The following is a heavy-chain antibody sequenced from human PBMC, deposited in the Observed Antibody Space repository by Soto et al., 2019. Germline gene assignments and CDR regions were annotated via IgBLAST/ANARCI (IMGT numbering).Heavy chain of an antibody. Sequence: GASVKVSCKASGYTFTSYGISWVRQAPGQGLEWMGWISAYNGNTNYAQKLQGRVTMTTDTSTSTAYMELRSLRSDDTAVYYCARDRPSFDSSGYGAFDIWGQGTMVTVSS. D-gene: IGHD3-22*01. CDR1: GYTFTSYG. V-gene: IGHV1-18*01. CDR2: ISAYNGNT. J-gene: IGHJ3*02. CDR3: ARDRPSFDSSGYGAFDI.